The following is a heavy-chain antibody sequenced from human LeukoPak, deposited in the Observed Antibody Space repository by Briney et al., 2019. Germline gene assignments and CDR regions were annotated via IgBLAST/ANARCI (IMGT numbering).Heavy chain of an antibody. CDR1: GFTFSTYE. V-gene: IGHV3-48*03. Sequence: PGGSLRLSCAASGFTFSTYEMNWVRQAPGRGLEWVSYISGTGRTRNYADSVKGRFTISRDNAKNSLYLQMNSLRAEDTALYYCARWEYCSSTYCSFDYSGQGTLVTVSA. J-gene: IGHJ4*02. CDR3: ARWEYCSSTYCSFDY. D-gene: IGHD2-2*01. CDR2: ISGTGRTR.